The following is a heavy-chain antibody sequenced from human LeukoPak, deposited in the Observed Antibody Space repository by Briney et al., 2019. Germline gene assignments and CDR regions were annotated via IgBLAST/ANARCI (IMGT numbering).Heavy chain of an antibody. CDR1: GYTFTGYY. CDR2: INPNSGGT. CDR3: AVSVGATGFDY. Sequence: ASVKVSCKASGYTFTGYYMHWVRQAPGQGLEWMGWINPNSGGTNYAQKFQGRVTMTRDTSISTAYLQLSSLKASDIAMYYCAVSVGATGFDYWGQGTLVTVSS. J-gene: IGHJ4*02. D-gene: IGHD1-26*01. V-gene: IGHV1-2*02.